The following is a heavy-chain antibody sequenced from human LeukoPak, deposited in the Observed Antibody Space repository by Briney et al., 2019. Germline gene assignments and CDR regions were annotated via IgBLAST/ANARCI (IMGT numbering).Heavy chain of an antibody. J-gene: IGHJ4*02. CDR2: ITGSGGST. Sequence: GGSLRLSCAASGFIFSTYAMSWVRQAPGKGLEWVSAITGSGGSTYYADSVKGRFTISRDNSKNTLYLQMNSLRAEDTAVYYCAKDRAGDGYSLYFDYWGQGTLVTVSS. V-gene: IGHV3-23*01. CDR3: AKDRAGDGYSLYFDY. CDR1: GFIFSTYA. D-gene: IGHD2-2*03.